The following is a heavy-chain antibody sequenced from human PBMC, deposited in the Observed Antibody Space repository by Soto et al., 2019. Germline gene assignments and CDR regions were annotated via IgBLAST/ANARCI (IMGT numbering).Heavy chain of an antibody. CDR3: ARGDGLRRGYSYGYYYFDY. CDR1: GGTFSSYA. V-gene: IGHV1-69*13. CDR2: IIPIFGTA. D-gene: IGHD5-18*01. J-gene: IGHJ4*02. Sequence: SVKVSCKASGGTFSSYAISWVRQAPGQGLEWMGGIIPIFGTANYAQKFQGRVTITADESTSTAYMELSSLRSEDTAVYYCARGDGLRRGYSYGYYYFDYWGQGTLVNVSS.